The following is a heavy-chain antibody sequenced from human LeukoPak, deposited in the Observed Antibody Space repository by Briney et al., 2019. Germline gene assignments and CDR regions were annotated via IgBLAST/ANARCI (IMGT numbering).Heavy chain of an antibody. D-gene: IGHD3-10*01. CDR3: ARAYYGSGSYHAFDY. V-gene: IGHV4-39*07. CDR1: GGSIRSSSYY. Sequence: SETLSLTCIVSGGSIRSSSYYWSWIRQPPGKGLEWIGSIYYSGSTYYNPSLKSRVTISVDTSKNQFSLKLNSVTAADTAVYYCARAYYGSGSYHAFDYWGQGTLVTVSS. J-gene: IGHJ4*02. CDR2: IYYSGST.